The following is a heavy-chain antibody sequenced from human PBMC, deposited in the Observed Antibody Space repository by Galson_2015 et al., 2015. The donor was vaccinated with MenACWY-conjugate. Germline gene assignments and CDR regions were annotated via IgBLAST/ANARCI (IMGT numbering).Heavy chain of an antibody. CDR3: ARDPYYYGSGKIRAFDY. D-gene: IGHD3-10*01. J-gene: IGHJ4*02. CDR2: INPSGGST. V-gene: IGHV1-46*01. CDR1: GYTFTSYY. Sequence: SVKVSCKASGYTFTSYYMHWVRQAPGQGLEWMGIINPSGGSTSYAQKFQGRVTMTRDTSTSTVYMELSSLRSEDTVVYYCARDPYYYGSGKIRAFDYWGRGTLVTVSS.